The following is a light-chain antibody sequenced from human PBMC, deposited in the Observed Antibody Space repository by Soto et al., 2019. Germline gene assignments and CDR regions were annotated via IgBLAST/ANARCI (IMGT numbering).Light chain of an antibody. CDR2: KAS. V-gene: IGKV1-5*03. Sequence: DIQMTQSPSTLSASVGDRVTITCRASQTISSWLAWYQQKPGKAPNLLIYKASTLQSGVPSRFSGTGSEPEFTINISSLQPDDTATYYWQQYKSFWTFGQGTKVEIK. CDR3: QQYKSFWT. CDR1: QTISSW. J-gene: IGKJ1*01.